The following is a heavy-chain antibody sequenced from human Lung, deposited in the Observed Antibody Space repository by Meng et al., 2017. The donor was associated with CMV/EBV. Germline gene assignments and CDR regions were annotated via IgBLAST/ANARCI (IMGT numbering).Heavy chain of an antibody. V-gene: IGHV2-26*01. Sequence: GPXLVXPTQTLTLTCTVSGFSLSNARMGVSWIRQPPGKALEWLADIFSNDEKSYKTSLRSRLTISKDTSNSQVVLTMTTMDPVDTGTYYCARTGDIVGRPLDYWGQGSLVTVSS. J-gene: IGHJ4*02. D-gene: IGHD6-6*01. CDR1: GFSLSNARMG. CDR3: ARTGDIVGRPLDY. CDR2: IFSNDEK.